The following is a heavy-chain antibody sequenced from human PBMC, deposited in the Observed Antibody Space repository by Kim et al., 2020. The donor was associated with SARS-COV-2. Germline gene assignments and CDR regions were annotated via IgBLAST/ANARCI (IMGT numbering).Heavy chain of an antibody. Sequence: SETLSLTCIVSGGSISSSSYYWGWIRQPPGKGLEWIGIIYFSGSTYYNPSLTSRLSISLDTSKNQFSLKLNSVTAADTAVYYCARPVAGGYSYGFNYWGQGIPVTVSS. CDR2: IYFSGST. D-gene: IGHD5-18*01. V-gene: IGHV4-39*01. CDR1: GGSISSSSYY. CDR3: ARPVAGGYSYGFNY. J-gene: IGHJ4*02.